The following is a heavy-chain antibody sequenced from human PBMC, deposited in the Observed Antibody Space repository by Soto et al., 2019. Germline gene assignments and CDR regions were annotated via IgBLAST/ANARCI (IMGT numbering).Heavy chain of an antibody. D-gene: IGHD3-10*01. CDR3: ARGCFGPDV. Sequence: EVQLVESGGGLVQPGGSMRLSCAASGFTLSGRSMHWVRQAPGKGLVWVSGIDNAGTDSTYADSVKGRFTSSRDNAKNMLYLQMNTLRVEDSAVYYCARGCFGPDVCCKGTTVTVAS. CDR2: IDNAGTDS. V-gene: IGHV3-74*01. J-gene: IGHJ6*03. CDR1: GFTLSGRS.